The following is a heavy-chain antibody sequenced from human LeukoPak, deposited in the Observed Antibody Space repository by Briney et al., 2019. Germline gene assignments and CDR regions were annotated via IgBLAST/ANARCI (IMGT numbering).Heavy chain of an antibody. CDR1: GFTFSSYA. V-gene: IGHV3-23*01. CDR2: TSGSGGTT. J-gene: IGHJ4*02. Sequence: SGGSLRLSCAASGFTFSSYAMSWVRQAPGKGLEWVSATSGSGGTTYYADSVKGRFTISRDNSKNTLYLQMNSLRAEDTAVYYCARPITIFGVVKGYWGQGTLVTVSS. D-gene: IGHD3-3*01. CDR3: ARPITIFGVVKGY.